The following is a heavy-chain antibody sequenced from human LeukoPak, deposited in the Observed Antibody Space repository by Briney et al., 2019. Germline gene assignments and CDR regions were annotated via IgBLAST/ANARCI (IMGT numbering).Heavy chain of an antibody. CDR3: ARDLPTAATADRAFDI. CDR2: IYYSGST. J-gene: IGHJ3*02. CDR1: GGSISSHY. Sequence: SSETLSLTCTVSGGSISSHYWSWVRQPPGKGLEWIGYIYYSGSTNYNPSLKNRVTISVDTSKNQFSLKLSSVTAADTAVYYCARDLPTAATADRAFDIWGQGTMVTVSS. D-gene: IGHD2-2*01. V-gene: IGHV4-59*11.